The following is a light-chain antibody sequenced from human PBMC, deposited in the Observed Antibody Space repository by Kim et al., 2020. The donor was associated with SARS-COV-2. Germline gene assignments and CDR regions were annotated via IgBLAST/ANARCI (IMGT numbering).Light chain of an antibody. Sequence: SASVGDRVTITCRASQSMSSYLNWYQQKPGKAPKLLIYAASSLQSGVPSRCSGSGSGTDFTLTISSLQPEDFATYYCQQSYSTPYTFGQGTKLEI. J-gene: IGKJ2*01. CDR3: QQSYSTPYT. CDR2: AAS. V-gene: IGKV1-39*01. CDR1: QSMSSY.